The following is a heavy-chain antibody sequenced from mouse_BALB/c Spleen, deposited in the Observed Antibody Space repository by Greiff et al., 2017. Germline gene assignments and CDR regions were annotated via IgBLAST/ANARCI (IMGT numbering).Heavy chain of an antibody. V-gene: IGHV1-9*01. CDR3: ASLPYYYYAMDY. CDR2: ILPGSGST. J-gene: IGHJ4*01. CDR1: GYTFSSYW. Sequence: QVQLQQSGAELMKPGASVKISCKASGYTFSSYWIEWVKQRPGHGLEWIGEILPGSGSTNYNEKFKGKATFTADKSSNTAYMQLSSLTSEDAAVYYCASLPYYYYAMDYWGQGTSVTVSS.